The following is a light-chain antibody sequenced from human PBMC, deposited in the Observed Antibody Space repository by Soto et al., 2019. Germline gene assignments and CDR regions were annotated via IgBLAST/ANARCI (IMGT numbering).Light chain of an antibody. Sequence: DIQMTQSPSSLSASVGDRVSITCRASQSISNYLNWYQQKPGKAPKLLIYGASSLESGVPTRFSGSGSGTDFTLTISCLQPEDFSTYYCQQSYITPPLVGLGTTVDVK. CDR1: QSISNY. J-gene: IGKJ3*01. V-gene: IGKV1-39*01. CDR2: GAS. CDR3: QQSYITPPL.